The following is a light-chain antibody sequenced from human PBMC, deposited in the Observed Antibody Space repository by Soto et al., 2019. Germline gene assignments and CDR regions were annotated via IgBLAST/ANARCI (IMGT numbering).Light chain of an antibody. J-gene: IGKJ5*01. CDR1: QTISSW. Sequence: DIQMTQSPSTLSGSVGDRVTITCRASQTISSWLAWYQQKPGKAPKLLIYKASTLKSGVPSRFSGSGSGTEFTLTISSLQPEDFAVYYCQQRSNRPPITFGQGTRLEIK. CDR3: QQRSNRPPIT. V-gene: IGKV1-5*03. CDR2: KAS.